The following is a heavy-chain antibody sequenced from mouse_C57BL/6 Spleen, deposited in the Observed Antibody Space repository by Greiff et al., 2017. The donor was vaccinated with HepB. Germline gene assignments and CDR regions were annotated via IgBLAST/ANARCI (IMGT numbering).Heavy chain of an antibody. J-gene: IGHJ2*01. CDR2: INPSSGYT. CDR3: ARESYYDLYYFDY. V-gene: IGHV1-4*01. Sequence: VQLQQSGAELARPGASVKMSCKASGYTFTSYTMHWVKQRPGQGLEWIGYINPSSGYTKYNQKFKDKATLTADKSSSTAYMQLSSLTSEDSAVYYCARESYYDLYYFDYWGQGTTLTVSS. CDR1: GYTFTSYT. D-gene: IGHD2-4*01.